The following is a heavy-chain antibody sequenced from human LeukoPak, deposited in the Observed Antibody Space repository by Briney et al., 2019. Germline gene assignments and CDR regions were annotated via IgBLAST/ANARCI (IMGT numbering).Heavy chain of an antibody. D-gene: IGHD6-13*01. J-gene: IGHJ6*04. CDR3: ATAATAAAGVYYYYYGMDV. CDR1: GGTFSSYA. Sequence: SVKVSCKASGGTFSSYAISWVRQAPGQGLEWMGGIIPIFGTANYAQKFQGRVTITADESTSTAYMELSSLRSEDTAVYYCATAATAAAGVYYYYYGMDVWGKGTTVTVSS. V-gene: IGHV1-69*01. CDR2: IIPIFGTA.